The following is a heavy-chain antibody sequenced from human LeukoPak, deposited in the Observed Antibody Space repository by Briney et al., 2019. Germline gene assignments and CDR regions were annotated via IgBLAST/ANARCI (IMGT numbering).Heavy chain of an antibody. J-gene: IGHJ4*02. CDR3: ARDPGRIVYYFNY. D-gene: IGHD3-16*02. V-gene: IGHV4-59*01. Sequence: PSETLSLTCTVSGGSISSYYWSWIRRPPGKGLEWIGYIYYGGSTNYNPSLKSRVTISVDTSKNQFSLKLSSVTAADTAVYYCARDPGRIVYYFNYWGQGTLVTVSS. CDR1: GGSISSYY. CDR2: IYYGGST.